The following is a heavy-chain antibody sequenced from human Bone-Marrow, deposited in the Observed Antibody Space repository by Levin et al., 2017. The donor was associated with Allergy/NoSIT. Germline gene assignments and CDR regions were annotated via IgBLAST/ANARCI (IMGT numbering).Heavy chain of an antibody. CDR1: GFTFSSYG. CDR3: ARENRYYDSSGYLVGTIDY. V-gene: IGHV3-33*01. D-gene: IGHD3-22*01. CDR2: IWYDGSNK. J-gene: IGHJ4*02. Sequence: LSLTCAASGFTFSSYGMHWVRQAPGKGLEWVAVIWYDGSNKYYADSVKGRFTISRDNSKNTLYLQMNSLRAEDTAVYYCARENRYYDSSGYLVGTIDYWGQGTLVTVSS.